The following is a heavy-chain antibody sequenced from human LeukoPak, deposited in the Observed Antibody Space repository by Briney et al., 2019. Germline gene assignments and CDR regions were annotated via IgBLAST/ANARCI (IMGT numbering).Heavy chain of an antibody. CDR1: GFTFSSYW. V-gene: IGHV3-7*03. CDR3: VRDWGYNGYKGRFDY. J-gene: IGHJ4*02. CDR2: IKEDGSEK. D-gene: IGHD5-12*01. Sequence: GGSLRLSCAASGFTFSSYWMTWVRQAPGKGLEWVANIKEDGSEKYYVDSVKGRFTISRDNAKNSLSLQMNSLRAEDTAVYYCVRDWGYNGYKGRFDYWGQGTLVTVSS.